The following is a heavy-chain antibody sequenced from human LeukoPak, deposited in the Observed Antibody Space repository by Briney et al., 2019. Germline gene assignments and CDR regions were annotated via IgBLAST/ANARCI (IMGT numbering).Heavy chain of an antibody. D-gene: IGHD3-22*01. CDR2: ISSRSTDI. CDR1: GFTFSSFS. J-gene: IGHJ4*02. V-gene: IGHV3-21*06. Sequence: GGSLRLSCAASGFTFSSFSMNWVRQAPGKGLEWGSSISSRSTDISYADSLKGRFTISRDNAKNSLYLQMNSLRAEDTAVYYCARPYDYDTTGPSSYWGQGTLVTVSS. CDR3: ARPYDYDTTGPSSY.